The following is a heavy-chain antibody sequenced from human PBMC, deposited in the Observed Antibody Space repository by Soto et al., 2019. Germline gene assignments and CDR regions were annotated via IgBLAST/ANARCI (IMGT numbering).Heavy chain of an antibody. V-gene: IGHV4-31*03. CDR2: IYYSGST. Sequence: QVQLQESGPGLVKPSQTLSLTCTVSGGSISSGSYYWSWIRQHPGKGLEWIGYIYYSGSTYYNPSLKSRVTISLDTYKHQFSLKLSSVTASDTAVYYCARVKTTVTTTDYWGQGTLVTVSS. CDR3: ARVKTTVTTTDY. J-gene: IGHJ4*02. D-gene: IGHD4-17*01. CDR1: GGSISSGSYY.